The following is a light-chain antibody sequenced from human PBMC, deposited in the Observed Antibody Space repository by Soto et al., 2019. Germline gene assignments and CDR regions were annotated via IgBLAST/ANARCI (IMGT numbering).Light chain of an antibody. CDR1: KLWDKY. J-gene: IGLJ2*01. CDR3: QACDSSTVV. CDR2: QDS. Sequence: SYELTQPPSVSVSPGQTASITCSGDKLWDKYACWYQQKPCQSPVLVIYQDSKRPLGIPERFSGFNSGNTATLTISGTQAMDEADYYCQACDSSTVVFGGGTKLTVL. V-gene: IGLV3-1*01.